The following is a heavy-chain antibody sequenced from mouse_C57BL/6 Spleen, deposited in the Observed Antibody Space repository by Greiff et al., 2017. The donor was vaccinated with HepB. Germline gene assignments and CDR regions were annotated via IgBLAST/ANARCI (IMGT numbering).Heavy chain of an antibody. CDR3: AYSNYGGNWYFDV. CDR2: ISSGSSTI. J-gene: IGHJ1*03. CDR1: GFTFSDYG. D-gene: IGHD2-5*01. V-gene: IGHV5-17*01. Sequence: EVKLMESGGGLVKPGGSLKLSCAASGFTFSDYGMHWVRQAPEKGLEWVAYISSGSSTIYYADTVKGRYTISRDNAKNPPFLQMTSLRSEDTAMYYCAYSNYGGNWYFDVWGTGTTVTVSS.